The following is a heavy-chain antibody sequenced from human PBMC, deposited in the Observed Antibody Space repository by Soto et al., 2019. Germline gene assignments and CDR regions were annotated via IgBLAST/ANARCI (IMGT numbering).Heavy chain of an antibody. Sequence: EVQLVESGGGLVQPGGSLRLSCAASGFTVSSNYMTWVRQAPGKGLEWVSNIYSGGTTSYADSVKGRFTISRDNSKNTLFLQMNSLGEDDAAVSYCASGASGNYRWGQGTLVTVSS. CDR1: GFTVSSNY. CDR2: IYSGGTT. CDR3: ASGASGNYR. J-gene: IGHJ4*02. D-gene: IGHD3-10*01. V-gene: IGHV3-66*01.